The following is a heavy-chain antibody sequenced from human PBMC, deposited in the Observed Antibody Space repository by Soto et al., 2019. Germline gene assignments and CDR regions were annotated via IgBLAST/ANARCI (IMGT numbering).Heavy chain of an antibody. Sequence: EVQLLESGGGLVQPGGSLRLSCAASGFTFSSYAMSWVRQAPGKGLEWVSAISGSGGSTYYADSVKGRFTISRDNSKNTLYLQMNSLRAEDTAVYYCAKGPGGIAVAGPYFDYWGQGTLVTVS. CDR2: ISGSGGST. V-gene: IGHV3-23*01. J-gene: IGHJ4*02. CDR3: AKGPGGIAVAGPYFDY. CDR1: GFTFSSYA. D-gene: IGHD6-19*01.